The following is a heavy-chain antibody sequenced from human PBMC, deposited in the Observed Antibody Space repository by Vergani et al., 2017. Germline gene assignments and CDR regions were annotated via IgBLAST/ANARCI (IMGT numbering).Heavy chain of an antibody. J-gene: IGHJ4*02. D-gene: IGHD3-10*01. Sequence: QVQLQESGPGLVKPSETLSLTCTVSGGSISSYYWSWIRQPPGKGLEWIGYIYYSGSTNYNPSLKSRVTISVDTSKNQFSLKLSSVTAADTAVYYCAKDPFYYYGSGRRATPDRDYWGQGTLVTVSS. CDR3: AKDPFYYYGSGRRATPDRDY. CDR1: GGSISSYY. CDR2: IYYSGST. V-gene: IGHV4-59*12.